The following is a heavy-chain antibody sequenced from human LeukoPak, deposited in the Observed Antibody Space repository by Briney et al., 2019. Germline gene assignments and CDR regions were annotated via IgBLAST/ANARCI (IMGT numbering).Heavy chain of an antibody. CDR2: INPNSGGT. CDR1: GYTFTSYY. Sequence: ASVKVSCKASGYTFTSYYMHWVRQAPGQGLEWMGWINPNSGGTNYAQKFQGRVNMTRDTSISTAYMELRRLRSDDTAVYYCARTAVGATTLDYWGQGTLVTVSS. V-gene: IGHV1-2*02. D-gene: IGHD1-26*01. J-gene: IGHJ4*02. CDR3: ARTAVGATTLDY.